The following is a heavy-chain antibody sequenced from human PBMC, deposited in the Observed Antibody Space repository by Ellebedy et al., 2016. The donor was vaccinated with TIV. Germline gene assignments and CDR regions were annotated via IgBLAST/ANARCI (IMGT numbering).Heavy chain of an antibody. V-gene: IGHV5-51*01. CDR2: IYPGDSDT. D-gene: IGHD1-26*01. J-gene: IGHJ4*02. CDR1: GYSFTSYW. CDR3: ARLRIVGAHHFDY. Sequence: PGGSLRLSCKGSGYSFTSYWIGWVRQMPGKGLEWMGIIYPGDSDTRYSPSFQGQVTISADKSISTAYLQWSSLKASDTAMYYRARLRIVGAHHFDYWGQGTLVTVSS.